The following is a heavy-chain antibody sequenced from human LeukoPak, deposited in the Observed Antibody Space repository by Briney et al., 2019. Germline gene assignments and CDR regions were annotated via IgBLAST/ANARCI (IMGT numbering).Heavy chain of an antibody. CDR1: GGTFSSYA. V-gene: IGHV1-69*13. CDR3: ARGLVDYDSSGYYAH. Sequence: ASVKVSCKASGGTFSSYAISWVRQAPGQGLEWMGGIIPIFGTANYAQKFQGRVTITADESTSTAYMELSSLRSEDTAVYYCARGLVDYDSSGYYAHWGQGTLVTVSS. J-gene: IGHJ4*02. D-gene: IGHD3-22*01. CDR2: IIPIFGTA.